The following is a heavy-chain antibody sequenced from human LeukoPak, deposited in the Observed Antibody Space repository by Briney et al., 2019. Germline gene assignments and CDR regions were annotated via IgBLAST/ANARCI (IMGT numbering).Heavy chain of an antibody. J-gene: IGHJ4*02. CDR2: IHTSGST. CDR1: GGSVGSGSYY. CDR3: ARHGQSPDY. D-gene: IGHD3/OR15-3a*01. Sequence: NPSETLSLTWTVSGGSVGSGSYYLDWIGQTAGKGLEWIGRIHTSGSTKYRPSLKRRLTILIDTSSNQVSLNLSAVTAADTAIYYCARHGQSPDYWGPGTAVTVSS. V-gene: IGHV4-61*02.